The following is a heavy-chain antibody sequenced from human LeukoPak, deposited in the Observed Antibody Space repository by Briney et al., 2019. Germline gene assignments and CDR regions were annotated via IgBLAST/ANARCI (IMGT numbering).Heavy chain of an antibody. V-gene: IGHV3-30-3*01. CDR3: PRALYYYDTSGYGPGFDY. D-gene: IGHD3-22*01. CDR1: GFTFSSYA. Sequence: RSLRLSCAVSGFTFSSYAMHWVRQAPGKGLEWVGVISYDGINKNYADSVKGRFTISRDNSKTPLYLQMNSLRAEAPAVYYCPRALYYYDTSGYGPGFDYWGQGTLVTVSS. J-gene: IGHJ4*02. CDR2: ISYDGINK.